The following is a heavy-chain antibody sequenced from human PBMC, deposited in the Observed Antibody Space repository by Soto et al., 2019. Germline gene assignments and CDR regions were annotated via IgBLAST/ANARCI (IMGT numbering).Heavy chain of an antibody. V-gene: IGHV1-8*01. Sequence: VGSLRLSCAASGFTFTSYDINWVRQATGQGLEWMGWMNPNSGNTGYAQKFQGRVTMTRNTSISTAYMELSSLRSEDTAVYYCARGKSPMVRGVIEYNWFDPWGQGTLVTVSS. D-gene: IGHD3-10*01. CDR3: ARGKSPMVRGVIEYNWFDP. CDR1: GFTFTSYD. J-gene: IGHJ5*02. CDR2: MNPNSGNT.